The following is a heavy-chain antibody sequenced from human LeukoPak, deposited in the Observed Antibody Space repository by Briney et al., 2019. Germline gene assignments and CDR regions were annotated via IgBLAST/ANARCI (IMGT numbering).Heavy chain of an antibody. D-gene: IGHD5-24*01. J-gene: IGHJ4*02. CDR2: IIPILGTA. Sequence: SVKVSCKASGYTFTGYYMHWVRQAPGQGLEWMGGIIPILGTANYAQRLQGRVTITADESTNTAYMELSSLRSEDTAVYYCARDLGSRDGYNPPNLFDNWGQGTLVTVSS. V-gene: IGHV1-69*13. CDR3: ARDLGSRDGYNPPNLFDN. CDR1: GYTFTGYY.